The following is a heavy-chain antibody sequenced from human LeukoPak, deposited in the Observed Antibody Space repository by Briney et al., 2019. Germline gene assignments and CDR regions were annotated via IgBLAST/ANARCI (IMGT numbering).Heavy chain of an antibody. Sequence: SETLSLTCTVSGGSISSSSYYWGWIRQPPGKGLEWIGSIYYSGSTYCNPSLKSRVTISGDTSKNRFSLKLSSVTAADTAVYYCTRDRSALDTWGQGTMVTVSS. J-gene: IGHJ3*02. V-gene: IGHV4-39*07. CDR1: GGSISSSSYY. CDR3: TRDRSALDT. CDR2: IYYSGST.